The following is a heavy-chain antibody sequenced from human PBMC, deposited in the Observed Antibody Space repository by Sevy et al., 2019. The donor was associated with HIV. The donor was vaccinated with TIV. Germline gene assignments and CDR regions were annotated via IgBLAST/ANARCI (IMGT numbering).Heavy chain of an antibody. D-gene: IGHD6-19*01. CDR1: GYTFTSYG. CDR2: ISAYNGNT. Sequence: ASVKVSCKASGYTFTSYGISWVRQAPGQGLEWMGWISAYNGNTNYAQKLQGRVTMTTDTSTSTAYMGLRSLRSDDTAVYYCAREMSGGGGSGPLWAYYYYGMDVWGQGTTVTVSS. J-gene: IGHJ6*02. CDR3: AREMSGGGGSGPLWAYYYYGMDV. V-gene: IGHV1-18*01.